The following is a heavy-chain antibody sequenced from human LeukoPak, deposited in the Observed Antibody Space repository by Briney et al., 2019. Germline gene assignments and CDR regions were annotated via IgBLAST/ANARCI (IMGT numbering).Heavy chain of an antibody. CDR3: ARVTRGSSSWELVGFDY. Sequence: ASVKVSCKASGYTFTGYYMHWVRQAPGQGLEWMGWINPNSGGTNYAQKFQGWVTMTRNTSISTAYMELSSLRSEDTAVYYCARVTRGSSSWELVGFDYWGQGTLVTVSS. V-gene: IGHV1-2*04. J-gene: IGHJ4*02. D-gene: IGHD6-13*01. CDR1: GYTFTGYY. CDR2: INPNSGGT.